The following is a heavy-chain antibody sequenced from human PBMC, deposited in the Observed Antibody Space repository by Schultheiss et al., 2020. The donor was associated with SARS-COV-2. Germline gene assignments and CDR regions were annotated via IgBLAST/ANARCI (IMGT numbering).Heavy chain of an antibody. CDR2: IYYSGST. CDR1: GGSISSYY. CDR3: ARVIGTIFGVVNTYSEGFDY. D-gene: IGHD3-3*01. Sequence: SETLSLTCTVSGGSISSYYWSWIRQPAGKGLEWIGYIYYSGSTNYNPSLKSRVTISVDTSKNQFSLKLSSVTAADTAVYYCARVIGTIFGVVNTYSEGFDYWGQGTLVTVSS. J-gene: IGHJ4*02. V-gene: IGHV4-59*08.